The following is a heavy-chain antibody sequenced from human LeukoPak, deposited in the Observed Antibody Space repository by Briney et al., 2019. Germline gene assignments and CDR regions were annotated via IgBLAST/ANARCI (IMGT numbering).Heavy chain of an antibody. J-gene: IGHJ6*02. V-gene: IGHV4-4*07. D-gene: IGHD6-13*01. Sequence: SETLSLTCTVSGGSISSYYWSWIRQPAGKGLEWIGRIYTSGSTNYNPSLKSRVTMSADTSKNQFSLKLSSVTAADTAVYYCANSRRRSYYYYGMDVWGQGTTVTVSS. CDR2: IYTSGST. CDR3: ANSRRRSYYYYGMDV. CDR1: GGSISSYY.